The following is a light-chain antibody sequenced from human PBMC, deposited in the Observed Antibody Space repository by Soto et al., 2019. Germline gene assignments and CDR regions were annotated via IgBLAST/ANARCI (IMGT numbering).Light chain of an antibody. CDR1: SPNIEASYD. CDR3: QSYDSSLRGHV. V-gene: IGLV1-40*01. J-gene: IGLJ1*01. CDR2: SNN. Sequence: SVLTKPPSVSGALGQRVTISCTGSSPNIEASYDVHWYQQLPGTAPKLLIHSNNIRPSGIPDRFSGSKSRASASLAITGLQAEDEADYYCQSYDSSLRGHVFRTGTKLTVL.